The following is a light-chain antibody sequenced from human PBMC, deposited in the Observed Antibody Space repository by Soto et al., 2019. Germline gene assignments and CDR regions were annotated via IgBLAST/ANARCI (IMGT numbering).Light chain of an antibody. V-gene: IGKV3-15*01. CDR1: QSVSSN. CDR2: GAS. Sequence: SPGERATLSCRASQSVSSNLAWYQQKPGQAPRRLIYGASTRATGIPARFSGSGSGTEFTLTISSLQSEDFAVYYCQQDNNWPRNFAQGTKVAIK. CDR3: QQDNNWPRN. J-gene: IGKJ1*01.